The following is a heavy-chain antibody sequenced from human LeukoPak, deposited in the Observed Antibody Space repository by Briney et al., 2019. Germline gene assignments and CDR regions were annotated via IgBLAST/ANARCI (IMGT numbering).Heavy chain of an antibody. CDR2: IYTSGST. CDR1: GGSISSYY. D-gene: IGHD6-13*01. J-gene: IGHJ5*02. CDR3: ARDRSGWQLVPFDP. Sequence: SETLSLTCTVSGGSISSYYWSWIRQPAGKGLEWIGRIYTSGSTNYNPSLKSRVTMSVDTSKNQFSLKLSSVTAADTAVYYCARDRSGWQLVPFDPCGQGTLVTVSS. V-gene: IGHV4-4*07.